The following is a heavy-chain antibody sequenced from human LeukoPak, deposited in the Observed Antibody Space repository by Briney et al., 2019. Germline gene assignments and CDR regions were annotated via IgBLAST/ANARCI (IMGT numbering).Heavy chain of an antibody. Sequence: GGSLRLSCAASGFTFSSYAMSWVWQVPAQGLELVSIVSGSGDSTWYPDSVKGRFPISRNNSKSTLYLQMNSLRAEDTAVYYCAKSPYIASHIDFDYWGQGTLVTVSS. CDR2: VSGSGDST. CDR3: AKSPYIASHIDFDY. D-gene: IGHD3-16*01. CDR1: GFTFSSYA. V-gene: IGHV3-23*01. J-gene: IGHJ4*02.